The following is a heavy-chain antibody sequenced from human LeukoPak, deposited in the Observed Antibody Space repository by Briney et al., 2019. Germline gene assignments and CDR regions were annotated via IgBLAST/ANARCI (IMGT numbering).Heavy chain of an antibody. J-gene: IGHJ4*02. CDR1: GGTFSSYA. D-gene: IGHD2-21*01. Sequence: SVKVSCKASGGTFSSYAISWVRQAPGQGLEWMGRIIPILGIANYAQKFQGRVTITADKSTSTAYMELSSLRSEDTAVYYCARVQDTGLFRWYWGQGTLVTVSS. V-gene: IGHV1-69*04. CDR3: ARVQDTGLFRWY. CDR2: IIPILGIA.